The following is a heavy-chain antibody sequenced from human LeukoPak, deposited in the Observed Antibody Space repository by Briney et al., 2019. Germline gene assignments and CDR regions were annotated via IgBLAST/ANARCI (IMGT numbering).Heavy chain of an antibody. CDR2: ISSNGGST. CDR3: AKADFYDSSGYYLAVAGDFDY. V-gene: IGHV3-23*01. Sequence: HPGGSLRLSCAASGFTFSSYTMSWVRQAPGKGLEWVSGISSNGGSTYYADSVKGRFTISRDNSKSTLYLQMNSLRADDTAVYYCAKADFYDSSGYYLAVAGDFDYWGQGTLVTVPS. D-gene: IGHD3-22*01. CDR1: GFTFSSYT. J-gene: IGHJ4*02.